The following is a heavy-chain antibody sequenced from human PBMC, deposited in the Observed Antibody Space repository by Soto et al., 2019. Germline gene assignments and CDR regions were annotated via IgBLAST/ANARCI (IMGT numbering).Heavy chain of an antibody. Sequence: QVQLVQSGAEVKKPGSSVKVSCKASGGTFSSYSINWVRQAPGQGLEWMGEIIPIFGTANYGQKFKGRVTITADESASTAYMELSRLRSEDTAVYYCARDGGRHSGGIDYWGQGTLVTVSS. CDR2: IIPIFGTA. D-gene: IGHD1-26*01. CDR3: ARDGGRHSGGIDY. CDR1: GGTFSSYS. J-gene: IGHJ4*02. V-gene: IGHV1-69*01.